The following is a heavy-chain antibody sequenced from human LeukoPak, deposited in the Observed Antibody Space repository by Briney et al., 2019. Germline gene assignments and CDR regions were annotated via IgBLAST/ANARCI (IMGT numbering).Heavy chain of an antibody. CDR1: GFTFSGYG. V-gene: IGHV3-23*01. J-gene: IGHJ4*02. CDR3: ARTGPYYFDY. D-gene: IGHD1-1*01. CDR2: ISDTGDNS. Sequence: GGSLRLSCAASGFTFSGYGMSWVRKAPGKGLECVSAISDTGDNSYYADSVKGRFTISRDNSKNTLYLQMNSLRADDTAVYYCARTGPYYFDYWGQGTLVTVSS.